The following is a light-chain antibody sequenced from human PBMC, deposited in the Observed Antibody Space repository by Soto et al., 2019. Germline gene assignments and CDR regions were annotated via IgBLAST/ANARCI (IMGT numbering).Light chain of an antibody. Sequence: EIVLTQSPGTLSLSPGERATLSCRASQSVSSSYLAWYQQKPGQAPRLLIYGASSRATGIPDRFSGSGCGTDFTLTISRLEPEDFAVYYCQHYGSSPWTFGQGTKLEIK. CDR3: QHYGSSPWT. J-gene: IGKJ1*01. V-gene: IGKV3-20*01. CDR1: QSVSSSY. CDR2: GAS.